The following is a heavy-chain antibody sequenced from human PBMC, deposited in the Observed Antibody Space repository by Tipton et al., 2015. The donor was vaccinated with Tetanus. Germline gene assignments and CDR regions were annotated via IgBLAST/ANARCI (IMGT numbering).Heavy chain of an antibody. CDR2: IIPVFGTP. CDR1: GGTFSTFP. J-gene: IGHJ6*02. Sequence: QLVQSGAEVKKPGSSVKVSCKFSGGTFSTFPINWVRQAPGQGLEWMGQIIPVFGTPNYAHNFQGRVTITADESTSTAYLEVNSLRSEDTAVYYCASGSSIRHGLDVWGHGTSVTVSS. V-gene: IGHV1-69*01. CDR3: ASGSSIRHGLDV. D-gene: IGHD2-2*01.